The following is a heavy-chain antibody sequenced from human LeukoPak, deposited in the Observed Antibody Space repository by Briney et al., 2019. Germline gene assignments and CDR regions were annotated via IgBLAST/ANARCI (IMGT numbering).Heavy chain of an antibody. CDR1: GYTFTSYD. V-gene: IGHV1-8*03. CDR2: MNPNSGNT. J-gene: IGHJ6*03. CDR3: VRGAGATISYYHYYMDV. Sequence: ASVKVSCKASGYTFTSYDINWVRQATGQGLEWVGWMNPNSGNTGYAQKFQGRVTITRNTSINTAYMELSSLRSEDTAVYYCVRGAGATISYYHYYMDVWAKGPRSPSP. D-gene: IGHD1-26*01.